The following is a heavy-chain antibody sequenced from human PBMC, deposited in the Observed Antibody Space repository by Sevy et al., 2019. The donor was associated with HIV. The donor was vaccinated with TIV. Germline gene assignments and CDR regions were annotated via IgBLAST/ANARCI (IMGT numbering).Heavy chain of an antibody. D-gene: IGHD6-13*01. CDR1: GFSLNNYW. CDR2: IKHDGSVK. J-gene: IGHJ4*02. V-gene: IGHV3-7*01. CDR3: VRAIAADCSF. Sequence: GGSLRLSCAASGFSLNNYWMNWVRQAPGKGLEWVANIKHDGSVKYYVDSVKGRFTISRDNARNLLYLQMNSLRVEDTALYYCVRAIAADCSFWGQGTLVTVSS.